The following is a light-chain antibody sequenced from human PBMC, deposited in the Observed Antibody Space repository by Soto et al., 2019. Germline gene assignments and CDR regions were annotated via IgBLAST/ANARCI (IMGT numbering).Light chain of an antibody. CDR3: QSFDISLSGSGV. J-gene: IGLJ3*02. Sequence: QTVVTQPPSVSGAPGQRVTISCTGSSSNIGAGYDVHWYQQLPGTAPKLLIYGNINRPSGVPDRFSGSKSGTSASLAITGLQAEDEADYYCQSFDISLSGSGVFGGGTKLTVL. V-gene: IGLV1-40*01. CDR2: GNI. CDR1: SSNIGAGYD.